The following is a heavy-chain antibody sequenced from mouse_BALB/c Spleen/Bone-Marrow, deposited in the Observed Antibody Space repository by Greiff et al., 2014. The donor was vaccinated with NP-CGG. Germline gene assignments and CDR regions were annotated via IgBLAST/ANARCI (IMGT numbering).Heavy chain of an antibody. J-gene: IGHJ2*01. CDR2: IYPASGST. V-gene: IGHV1S22*01. Sequence: LKHSGSELVRPGASVKLSCKASGYTFTSYWMHWVKQRPGQGLEWIGNIYPASGSTNYDEKFKSKATLTVDTSSSTAYMQLSSLTSEDSAVYYCTREGPTGTGGDYWGQGTTLTVSS. CDR1: GYTFTSYW. CDR3: TREGPTGTGGDY. D-gene: IGHD4-1*02.